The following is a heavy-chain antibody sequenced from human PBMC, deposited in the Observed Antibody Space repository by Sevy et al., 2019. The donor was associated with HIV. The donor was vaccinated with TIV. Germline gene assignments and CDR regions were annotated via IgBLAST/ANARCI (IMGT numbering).Heavy chain of an antibody. J-gene: IGHJ5*02. CDR3: ARVTADPPIAVAGTGWFDP. CDR1: GGSISSYY. D-gene: IGHD6-19*01. CDR2: IYYSAST. Sequence: SETLSLTCTVSGGSISSYYWSWIRQPPGKGLEWIGYIYYSASTNYNHSLKSRLTISVDTSKNQFSLKLSSVTTADTAVYYWARVTADPPIAVAGTGWFDPWGQGTLVTVSS. V-gene: IGHV4-59*01.